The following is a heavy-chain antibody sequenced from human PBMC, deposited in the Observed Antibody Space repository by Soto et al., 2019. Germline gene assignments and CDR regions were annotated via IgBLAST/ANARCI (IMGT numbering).Heavy chain of an antibody. V-gene: IGHV3-33*01. CDR1: GFTLSTYG. J-gene: IGHJ4*02. CDR3: ARRGGYNYFNY. D-gene: IGHD5-12*01. CDR2: IWYDGSKK. Sequence: QVQLVESGGGVVQPGRSLRLSCAASGFTLSTYGMQWVRQAPGKGLEWVALIWYDGSKKYYADSVKGRFTISRDNSNNSLYLKMNSLRAEDTAVYYCARRGGYNYFNYWGQGTLVTVSS.